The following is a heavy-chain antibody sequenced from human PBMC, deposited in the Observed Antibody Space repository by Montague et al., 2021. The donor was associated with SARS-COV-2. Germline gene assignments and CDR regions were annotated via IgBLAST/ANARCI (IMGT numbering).Heavy chain of an antibody. CDR2: IYWDDDR. V-gene: IGHV2-5*02. J-gene: IGHJ4*02. CDR3: VYSTKPRRSGSCYGSRCYHFDS. Sequence: PALVKPTQTLTLTCTSSGFSLSTSGVGVAWIRQPPGKALEWLAIIYWDDDRRYSPSLESGLTITKDTPKNQVVLTMTDMDPGDTATYYCVYSTKPRRSGSCYGSRCYHFDSWGQGALVTVSS. D-gene: IGHD2-15*01. CDR1: GFSLSTSGVG.